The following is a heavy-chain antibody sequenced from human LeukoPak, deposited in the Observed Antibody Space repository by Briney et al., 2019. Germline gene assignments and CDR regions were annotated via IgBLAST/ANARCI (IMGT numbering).Heavy chain of an antibody. D-gene: IGHD2-8*01. CDR1: GFTFRCYG. CDR2: IQNDGSNE. Sequence: GGSLRLSCAASGFTFRCYGMHWVRQAPGKGLEWVAYIQNDGSNEQYADSVKGRFSISRDSSKNILYLQMNSLRAEDTAVYYCAKDRCSNGIGCYYYYMDVWGKGTTVTISS. V-gene: IGHV3-30*02. CDR3: AKDRCSNGIGCYYYYMDV. J-gene: IGHJ6*03.